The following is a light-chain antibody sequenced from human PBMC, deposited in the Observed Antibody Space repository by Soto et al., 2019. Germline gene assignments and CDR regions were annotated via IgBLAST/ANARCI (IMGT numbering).Light chain of an antibody. Sequence: DIRMTQSPSSLSASVGDRVTITCRASQSIDTHLNWYQQHPGKAPNALIYEASNLQSGVPSRFSGSGSGTDFTLTISGLQPDDSATYYCHQTYSPPDTFGQWTKVEIK. CDR2: EAS. CDR1: QSIDTH. J-gene: IGKJ1*01. V-gene: IGKV1-39*01. CDR3: HQTYSPPDT.